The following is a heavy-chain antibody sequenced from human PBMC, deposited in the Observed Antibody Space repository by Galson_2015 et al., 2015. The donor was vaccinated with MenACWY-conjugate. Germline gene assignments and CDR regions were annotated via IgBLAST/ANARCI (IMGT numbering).Heavy chain of an antibody. J-gene: IGHJ6*02. CDR2: INGDGSTT. D-gene: IGHD4-17*01. CDR3: VRESTSLTTFGMDV. CDR1: GFTFSSYA. Sequence: SLRLSCAASGFTFSSYAMSWVRQTPGKGLVWVSRINGDGSTTNYADSVEGRFTISRDNAKNTLHLQLSSLRAEDTAVYYCVRESTSLTTFGMDVWGQGTTVTVSS. V-gene: IGHV3-74*01.